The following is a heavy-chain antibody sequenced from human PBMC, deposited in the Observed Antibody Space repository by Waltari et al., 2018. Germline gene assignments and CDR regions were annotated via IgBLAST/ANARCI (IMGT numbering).Heavy chain of an antibody. CDR3: ARDRQNVVPYYYYGMDV. D-gene: IGHD2-15*01. CDR2: IIPISGTV. Sequence: QVQLVQPGAAVKKPGSSVKVSCKAYDGPFSSFAVSWVRQAPGQGLEWMGGIIPISGTVNHAQKFQGRVTITTDDSTTTAYMELRSLRFEDTAVYYCARDRQNVVPYYYYGMDVWGQGTTVTVSS. J-gene: IGHJ6*02. CDR1: DGPFSSFA. V-gene: IGHV1-69*05.